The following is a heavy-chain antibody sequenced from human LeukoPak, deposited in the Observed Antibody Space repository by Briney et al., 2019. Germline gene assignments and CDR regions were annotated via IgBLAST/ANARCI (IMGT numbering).Heavy chain of an antibody. CDR1: GFSFTGSV. Sequence: SVKVSCKASGFSFTGSVIQWVRQARGQRLEWIRWIVVGSGNTNYAQKFQERVTITRDRSTSTAYMELSSLRSEDTALYYCATHSSRWYDHDAFDIWGQGTMVTVSS. V-gene: IGHV1-58*02. D-gene: IGHD6-19*01. CDR2: IVVGSGNT. CDR3: ATHSSRWYDHDAFDI. J-gene: IGHJ3*02.